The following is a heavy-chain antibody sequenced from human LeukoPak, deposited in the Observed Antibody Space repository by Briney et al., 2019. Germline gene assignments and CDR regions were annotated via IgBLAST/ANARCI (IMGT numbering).Heavy chain of an antibody. J-gene: IGHJ4*02. D-gene: IGHD3-22*01. V-gene: IGHV3-30-3*01. Sequence: GRSLRLSCAASGFTFSSYAMHWVRQAPGKGLEWVAVISYDGSNKYYADSVKGRFTISRDNSKSTLYLQMNSLRAEDTAVYYCARDESGYLDYWGQGTLVTVSS. CDR2: ISYDGSNK. CDR3: ARDESGYLDY. CDR1: GFTFSSYA.